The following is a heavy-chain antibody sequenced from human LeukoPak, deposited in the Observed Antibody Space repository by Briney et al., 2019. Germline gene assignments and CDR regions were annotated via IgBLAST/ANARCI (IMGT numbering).Heavy chain of an antibody. D-gene: IGHD3-22*01. V-gene: IGHV4-39*07. J-gene: IGHJ4*02. CDR1: GGSISSSSYY. Sequence: PSETLSLTCTVSGGSISSSSYYWGWIRQPPGKGLEWIGSIYYSGSTYYNPSLKSRVTISVDTSKNQFSLKLSSVTAADTAVYYCARARGGERYYYDSSGYLDFDYWGQGTLVTVSS. CDR2: IYYSGST. CDR3: ARARGGERYYYDSSGYLDFDY.